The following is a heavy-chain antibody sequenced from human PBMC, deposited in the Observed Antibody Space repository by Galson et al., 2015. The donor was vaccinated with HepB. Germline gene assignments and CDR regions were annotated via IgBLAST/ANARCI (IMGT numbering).Heavy chain of an antibody. J-gene: IGHJ4*02. CDR2: MNSDGSTT. D-gene: IGHD3-16*02. CDR1: GFTFSSSW. V-gene: IGHV3-74*01. Sequence: SLRLSCAASGFTFSSSWMHWVRQAPGEGPMWVSRMNSDGSTTNYADSVKGRFTISRGNAKNTLYLQMNDLRTEDTAVYYCAKAGNYRFDSWGQGILVTVSS. CDR3: AKAGNYRFDS.